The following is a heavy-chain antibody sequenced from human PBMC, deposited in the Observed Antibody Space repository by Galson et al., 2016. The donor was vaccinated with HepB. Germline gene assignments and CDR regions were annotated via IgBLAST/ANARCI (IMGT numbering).Heavy chain of an antibody. Sequence: SVKVSCKASGYTFTSYAMNRVRQAPGQGLEWLGWINTNTGNPTYAQGFTGRFVFSVDTSVSTAYLQISSLKAEDTAVYYCARAWEQQPPYYYYGMDVWGQGTTVTVSS. CDR3: ARAWEQQPPYYYYGMDV. V-gene: IGHV7-4-1*02. J-gene: IGHJ6*02. CDR2: INTNTGNP. D-gene: IGHD6-13*01. CDR1: GYTFTSYA.